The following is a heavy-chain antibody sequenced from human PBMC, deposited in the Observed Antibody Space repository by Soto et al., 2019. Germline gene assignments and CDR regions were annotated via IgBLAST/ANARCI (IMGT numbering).Heavy chain of an antibody. CDR3: ARLAMATRRGYYGMDV. Sequence: EVQLVQSGAEVKKPGDSLRISCKFSGYSFASYWIGWVRQMPGKGLEWMGRIDPSDSYTNYSPSFQGHVTISADKSISTAYLQWSSLKASDTAMYYCARLAMATRRGYYGMDVWGQGTTVTVSS. CDR1: GYSFASYW. V-gene: IGHV5-10-1*01. CDR2: IDPSDSYT. D-gene: IGHD5-12*01. J-gene: IGHJ6*02.